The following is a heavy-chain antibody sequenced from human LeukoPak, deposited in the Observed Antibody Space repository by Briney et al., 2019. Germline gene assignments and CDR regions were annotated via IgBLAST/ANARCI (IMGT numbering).Heavy chain of an antibody. Sequence: PGGSLRLSCTASGFTFGDYAMSWFRQAPGKGLEWVGFIRSKAYGGTTEYAASVKGRFTISRDDSKSIAYLQMNSLKTEDTAVYYCTRYYYGSGSYSENYYYYGMDVWGQGTTVTVSS. CDR1: GFTFGDYA. D-gene: IGHD3-10*01. CDR3: TRYYYGSGSYSENYYYYGMDV. J-gene: IGHJ6*02. V-gene: IGHV3-49*03. CDR2: IRSKAYGGTT.